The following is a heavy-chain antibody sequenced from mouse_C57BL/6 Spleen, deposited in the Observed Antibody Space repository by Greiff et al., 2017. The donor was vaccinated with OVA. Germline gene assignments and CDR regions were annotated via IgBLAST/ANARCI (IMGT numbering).Heavy chain of an antibody. J-gene: IGHJ2*01. CDR2: INYDGSST. V-gene: IGHV5-16*01. CDR3: ARGYYGSSHFDY. CDR1: GFTFSDYY. Sequence: EVQLVESEGGLVQPGSSMKLSCTASGFTFSDYYMAWVRQVPEKGLEWVANINYDGSSTYYLDSLKSRFIISRDNAKNILYLQMSSLKSEDTATYYCARGYYGSSHFDYWGQGTTLTVSS. D-gene: IGHD1-1*01.